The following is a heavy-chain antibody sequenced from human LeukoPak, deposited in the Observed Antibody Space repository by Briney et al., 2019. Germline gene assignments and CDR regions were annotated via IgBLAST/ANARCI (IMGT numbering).Heavy chain of an antibody. V-gene: IGHV4-61*01. D-gene: IGHD1-26*01. CDR1: GGSGSSGSYY. CDR3: AGGSYRYAFDI. J-gene: IGHJ3*02. CDR2: IYYSGST. Sequence: SETLSLTCTVSGGSGSSGSYYWSWIRQPPGKGLEWIGYIYYSGSTNYNPSLKSQVTISVDTSKNQFSLKLSSVTAADTAVYYCAGGSYRYAFDIWGQGTMVTVSS.